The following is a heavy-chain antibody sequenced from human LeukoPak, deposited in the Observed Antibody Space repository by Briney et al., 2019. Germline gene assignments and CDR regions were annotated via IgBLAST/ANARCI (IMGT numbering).Heavy chain of an antibody. Sequence: ASVKVSCKASGYTFTSYYMHWVRQAPGQGLEWMGIINPSGGSTSYAQKFQGRVTMTRDTSTSTVYMELSSLRSEDTAVYYCASEKYGSGSYCDNTALFPLGYWGQGTLVTVSS. CDR3: ASEKYGSGSYCDNTALFPLGY. J-gene: IGHJ4*02. CDR1: GYTFTSYY. D-gene: IGHD3-10*01. V-gene: IGHV1-46*01. CDR2: INPSGGST.